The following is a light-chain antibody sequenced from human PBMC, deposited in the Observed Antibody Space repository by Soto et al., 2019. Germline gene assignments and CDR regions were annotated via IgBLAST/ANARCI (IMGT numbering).Light chain of an antibody. CDR1: QSVSSIY. CDR2: GAS. J-gene: IGKJ2*01. Sequence: EIVLTQSPGTLSLSPGERATLSCRASQSVSSIYLAWYQQKPGQAPRLLIYGASSRATGIPDRFSGSGSGTDFTLTISRLEPEHFAVYYCQQYGSSPPYTFGQGTKLEIK. V-gene: IGKV3-20*01. CDR3: QQYGSSPPYT.